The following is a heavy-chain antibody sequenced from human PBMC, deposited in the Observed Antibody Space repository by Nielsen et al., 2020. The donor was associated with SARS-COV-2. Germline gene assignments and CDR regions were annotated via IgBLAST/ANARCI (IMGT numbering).Heavy chain of an antibody. D-gene: IGHD6-13*01. CDR1: GGSISSSSYY. CDR3: ARHGYSSSWYESHDAFDI. Sequence: SETLSLTCTVSGGSISSSSYYWGWIRQPPGKGLEWIGSIYYSGSTYYNPSLKSRVTISVDTSKNQFSLKLSSVTAADTAVYYCARHGYSSSWYESHDAFDIWGQGTMVTVSS. J-gene: IGHJ3*02. CDR2: IYYSGST. V-gene: IGHV4-39*01.